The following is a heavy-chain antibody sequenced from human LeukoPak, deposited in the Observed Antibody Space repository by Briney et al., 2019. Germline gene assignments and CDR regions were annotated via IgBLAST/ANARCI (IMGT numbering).Heavy chain of an antibody. CDR3: ATSMVRGVIDY. CDR1: GFTFSSYA. Sequence: GGSLRLSCAASGFTFSSYAMSWVRQAPGKGLEWVSAISGSGGSTYYADSVKGRFTISRDNSKNTLYLQMNSLGAEDTAVYYCATSMVRGVIDYWGQGTLVTVSS. J-gene: IGHJ4*02. CDR2: ISGSGGST. V-gene: IGHV3-23*01. D-gene: IGHD3-10*01.